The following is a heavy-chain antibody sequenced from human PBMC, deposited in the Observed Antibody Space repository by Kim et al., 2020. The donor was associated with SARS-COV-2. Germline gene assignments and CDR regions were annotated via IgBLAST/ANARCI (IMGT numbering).Heavy chain of an antibody. CDR3: ARDAYYDNTGYYGLES. J-gene: IGHJ4*02. V-gene: IGHV3-20*01. Sequence: GGSLRLSCAASGFTFDNYGMSWVRQVPGKGLEWVAGITWNSDTADYADSVKGRFTISRDNAKNALYLQMNSLRDEDTAFYHCARDAYYDNTGYYGLESWGQGPLVTVSS. CDR2: ITWNSDTA. CDR1: GFTFDNYG. D-gene: IGHD3-16*01.